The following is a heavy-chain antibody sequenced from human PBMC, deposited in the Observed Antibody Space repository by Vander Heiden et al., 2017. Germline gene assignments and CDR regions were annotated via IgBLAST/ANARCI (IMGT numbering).Heavy chain of an antibody. V-gene: IGHV4-39*01. D-gene: IGHD2-2*01. Sequence: QLQLQESGPGLVKPSETLSLTCTVSGGSISSSSYYWGWIRQPPGKGLEWIGSIYYSGSTYYNPSLKSRVTISVDTSKNHFSLKLSSVTAADTAVYYCARSKGTVVPAADFDYWGQGTLVTVSS. CDR1: GGSISSSSYY. J-gene: IGHJ4*02. CDR2: IYYSGST. CDR3: ARSKGTVVPAADFDY.